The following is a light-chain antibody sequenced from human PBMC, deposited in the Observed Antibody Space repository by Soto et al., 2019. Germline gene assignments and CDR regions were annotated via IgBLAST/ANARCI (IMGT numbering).Light chain of an antibody. CDR1: ETIDSAY. CDR2: DAS. Sequence: EGVLTPSPGTLSLSPGDRATLSCRASETIDSAYFAWYQQKPGLAPRVLIYDASNRATGVPDRFSGSGSGTDFTLTITRLEPEDFAVYYCQLFDDSVTFGGVTKVEIE. J-gene: IGKJ4*01. CDR3: QLFDDSVT. V-gene: IGKV3-20*01.